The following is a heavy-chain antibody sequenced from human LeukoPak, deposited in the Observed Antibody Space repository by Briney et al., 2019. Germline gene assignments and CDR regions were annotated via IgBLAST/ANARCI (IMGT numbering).Heavy chain of an antibody. V-gene: IGHV4-59*12. CDR1: GGSISSYY. D-gene: IGHD6-13*01. J-gene: IGHJ6*03. CDR3: ARAPPPGIAAAGTPKTYYYYYMDV. CDR2: IYYSGST. Sequence: SETLSLTCTVSGGSISSYYWSWIRQPPGKGLEWIGSIYYSGSTYYNPSLKSRVTISVDTSKNQFSLKLSSVTAADTAVYYCARAPPPGIAAAGTPKTYYYYYMDVWGKGTTVTVSS.